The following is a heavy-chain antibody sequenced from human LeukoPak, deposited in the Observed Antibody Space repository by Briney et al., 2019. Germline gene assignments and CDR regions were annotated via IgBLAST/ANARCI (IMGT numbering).Heavy chain of an antibody. CDR1: GFTFSSYG. CDR3: ARDRYCSSTSCSYPGY. V-gene: IGHV3-30*02. D-gene: IGHD2-2*01. Sequence: GGSLRLSCAASGFTFSSYGMHWVRQAPGKGLEWVAFIRYDGSNKYYADSVKGRFTISRDNSKNTLYLQMNSLRAEDTAVYYCARDRYCSSTSCSYPGYWGQGTLVTVSS. CDR2: IRYDGSNK. J-gene: IGHJ4*02.